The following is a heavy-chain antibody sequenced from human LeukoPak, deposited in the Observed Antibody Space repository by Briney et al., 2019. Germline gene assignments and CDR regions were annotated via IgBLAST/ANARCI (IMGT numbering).Heavy chain of an antibody. CDR3: ARLRFGATFDY. V-gene: IGHV1-18*01. Sequence: ASVKVSCTASGYTFTSYGISWVRQAPGQGLEWMGSISDYNGNTNYAQKLQARVTMTTDTSTSTAYMELRSLRSDDTAVYYCARLRFGATFDYWGQGTLVTVSS. D-gene: IGHD3-10*01. CDR2: ISDYNGNT. CDR1: GYTFTSYG. J-gene: IGHJ4*02.